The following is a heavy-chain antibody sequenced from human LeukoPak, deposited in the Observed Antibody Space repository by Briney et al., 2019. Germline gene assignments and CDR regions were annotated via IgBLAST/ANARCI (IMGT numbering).Heavy chain of an antibody. CDR1: EFTFEDYP. CDR2: ISWNSGSI. Sequence: PAASSLSPSCEPPEFTFEDYPIPGVRKPPGKGLEWVSGISWNSGSIGYADSVKGRFTISRDNAKNSLYLQMNSLRAEDTALYYCAKGGHALDYWGQGTLVTVSS. J-gene: IGHJ4*02. CDR3: AKGGHALDY. V-gene: IGHV3-9*01. D-gene: IGHD2-8*01.